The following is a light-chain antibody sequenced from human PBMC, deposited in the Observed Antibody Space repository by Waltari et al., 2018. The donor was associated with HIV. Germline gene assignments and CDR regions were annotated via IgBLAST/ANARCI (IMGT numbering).Light chain of an antibody. CDR2: NNF. CDR3: ATWDRRLNGWV. CDR1: SSNIGRDA. J-gene: IGLJ3*02. Sequence: QSVLTQPPSAPGTPGPRITVSCSGRSSNIGRDAVYWYQQLPGTAPKLLIYNNFQRPSGVPDRFSGSKSGASASLAISGLQSEDEAVYFCATWDRRLNGWVFGGGTKVTVL. V-gene: IGLV1-44*01.